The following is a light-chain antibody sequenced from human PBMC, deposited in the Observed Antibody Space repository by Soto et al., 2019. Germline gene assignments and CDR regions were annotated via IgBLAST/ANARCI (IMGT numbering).Light chain of an antibody. CDR2: DAS. Sequence: DIQLTQSPSTLSASVLGRVYIXCRPSQSISSWLAWYQQKPGKAPKLLIYDASSLESGVPSRFSGSGSGTEFTLTISSLQPDDFATYYCQQYNSYWTFGQGTKVDI. V-gene: IGKV1-5*01. J-gene: IGKJ1*01. CDR1: QSISSW. CDR3: QQYNSYWT.